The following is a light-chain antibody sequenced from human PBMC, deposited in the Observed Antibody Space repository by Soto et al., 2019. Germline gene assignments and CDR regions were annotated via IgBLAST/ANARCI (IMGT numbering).Light chain of an antibody. V-gene: IGKV3-15*01. Sequence: DIVMTQSPATLSVSPGERATLSCTASHYVYSNVAWFQQIPGQAPRLLIYRASTRATGTPARFSGSGSGTEFTLTITSLQSEDFALYYCQQYHNLWTFGRGTKVDIK. CDR1: HYVYSN. J-gene: IGKJ1*01. CDR2: RAS. CDR3: QQYHNLWT.